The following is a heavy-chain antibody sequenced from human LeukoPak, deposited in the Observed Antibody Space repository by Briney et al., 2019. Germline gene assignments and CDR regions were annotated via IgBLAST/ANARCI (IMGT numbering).Heavy chain of an antibody. Sequence: ASVKVSCKASGYTLTGYGINWMRQAPGQGLEWMGWISTQSGNTNYAQKVQGRLTLTTDRSTNTAYMELRSLRSDDTAVYYCARGAYGDKWGQGTMVTVSS. CDR2: ISTQSGNT. V-gene: IGHV1-18*01. D-gene: IGHD4-17*01. J-gene: IGHJ4*02. CDR1: GYTLTGYG. CDR3: ARGAYGDK.